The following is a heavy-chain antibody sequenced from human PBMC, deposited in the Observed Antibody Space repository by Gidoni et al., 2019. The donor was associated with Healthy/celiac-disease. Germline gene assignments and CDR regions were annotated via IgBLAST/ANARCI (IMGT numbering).Heavy chain of an antibody. CDR3: ARDGRSGWYGGFDY. CDR2: ISYDGSNK. Sequence: QVQLVEYGGGVVQPGRSLRLSCAASGFTFSSYAMHWVRQAPGRGLEWVAVISYDGSNKYYADSVKGRFTISRDNSKNTLYLQMNSLRAEDTAVYYCARDGRSGWYGGFDYWGQGTLVTVSS. D-gene: IGHD6-19*01. J-gene: IGHJ4*02. V-gene: IGHV3-30-3*01. CDR1: GFTFSSYA.